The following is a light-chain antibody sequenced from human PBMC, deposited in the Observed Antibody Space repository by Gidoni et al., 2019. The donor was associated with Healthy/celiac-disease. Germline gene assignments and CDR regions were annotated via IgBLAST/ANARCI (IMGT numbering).Light chain of an antibody. CDR2: CAS. V-gene: IGKV3-15*01. CDR1: QSVSSN. Sequence: EIVMTQSPATLSVSPGERATLSCRASQSVSSNLAWYQQKPGQAPRLLIYCASTRATVIPARFSGSGSGTEFTLTISSLQSEDFAVYYCQQYNNWPPWTFGQGTKVEIK. CDR3: QQYNNWPPWT. J-gene: IGKJ1*01.